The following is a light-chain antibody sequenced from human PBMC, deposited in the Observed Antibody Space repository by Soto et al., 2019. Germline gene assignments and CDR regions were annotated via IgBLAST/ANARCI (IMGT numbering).Light chain of an antibody. CDR2: GAS. CDR3: QQYSNWWT. V-gene: IGKV3-15*01. CDR1: QSVSSS. Sequence: EIVMTQSPATLSVSPGERATLSCRASQSVSSSLAWYQKKPGQAPRLLIYGASTRATGIPARFSGSGSGTEFTLTISSLQSEDFAVDYCQQYSNWWTFGQGTRVEI. J-gene: IGKJ1*01.